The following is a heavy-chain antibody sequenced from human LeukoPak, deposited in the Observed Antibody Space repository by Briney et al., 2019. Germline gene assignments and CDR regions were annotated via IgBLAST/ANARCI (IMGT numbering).Heavy chain of an antibody. CDR3: ARGPLFGEFKGFDP. CDR1: GFSFDEYG. V-gene: IGHV3-20*01. Sequence: AGGSLRLSCAASGFSFDEYGMSWVRQAPGKGLEWVSGINWNGGSTGYADSVKGRFTISRDNAKNSLYLQMNSLRAEDMALYHCARGPLFGEFKGFDPWGQGTLVTVSS. D-gene: IGHD3-10*01. J-gene: IGHJ5*02. CDR2: INWNGGST.